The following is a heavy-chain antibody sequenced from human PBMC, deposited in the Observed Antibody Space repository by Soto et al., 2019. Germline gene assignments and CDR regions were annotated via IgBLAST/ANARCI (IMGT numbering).Heavy chain of an antibody. V-gene: IGHV4-31*03. CDR3: ARGRPGVTTGPLLFPLDF. J-gene: IGHJ4*02. D-gene: IGHD4-17*01. CDR2: IHSSGST. Sequence: QVQLQESGPGLVKPSQTLSLTCTVSGGSISSGGYYWSWIRQHPGKGLEWIGYIHSSGSTYYNPSLKGRFTLSVDTSKNQFYLKLSSVTAADTAVYYCARGRPGVTTGPLLFPLDFWGQGTLVTVPS. CDR1: GGSISSGGYY.